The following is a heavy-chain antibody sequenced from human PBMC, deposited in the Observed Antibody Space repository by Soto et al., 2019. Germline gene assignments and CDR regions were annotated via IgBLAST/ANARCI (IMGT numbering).Heavy chain of an antibody. CDR1: GGSIKNSGYY. CDR3: GRDAVTTRDFYYYGMDV. J-gene: IGHJ6*02. V-gene: IGHV4-31*03. Sequence: QVQLQESGPGLVKPSQTLSLTCTVSGGSIKNSGYYWSWIRQHPEKGLEWIGYISYSGSTDYAPSLTSRVTMSVDTSKNQFFLNLTSVTAADTAVYYCGRDAVTTRDFYYYGMDVWGRGTTVTVSS. CDR2: ISYSGST. D-gene: IGHD4-4*01.